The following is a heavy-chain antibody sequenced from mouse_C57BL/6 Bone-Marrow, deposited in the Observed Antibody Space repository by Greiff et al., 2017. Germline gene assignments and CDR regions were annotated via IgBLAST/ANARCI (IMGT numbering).Heavy chain of an antibody. Sequence: QVQLQQPGAELVKPGASVKMSCTASGFTFTSYWITWVKQRPGQGLEWIGDIYPGSGSTNYTEKFKSKATLTVDTSSSTAYMQLSSLTSEDSAVYYCATYGSSWAYWGQGTLVTVSA. J-gene: IGHJ3*01. D-gene: IGHD1-1*01. CDR1: GFTFTSYW. CDR3: ATYGSSWAY. V-gene: IGHV1-55*01. CDR2: IYPGSGST.